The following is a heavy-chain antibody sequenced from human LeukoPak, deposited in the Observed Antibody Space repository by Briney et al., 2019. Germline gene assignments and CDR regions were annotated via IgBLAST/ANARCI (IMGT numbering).Heavy chain of an antibody. J-gene: IGHJ4*02. CDR1: GFTFSSYA. D-gene: IGHD3-10*01. Sequence: GSLRLSCAASGFTFSSYAMSWVRQAPGKGLEWVAVIWYDGSNKYYADSVKGRFTISRDNSKNTLYLQMNSLRAEDTAVYYCARTLWFGELSKGFDYWGQGTLVTVSS. CDR2: IWYDGSNK. V-gene: IGHV3-33*08. CDR3: ARTLWFGELSKGFDY.